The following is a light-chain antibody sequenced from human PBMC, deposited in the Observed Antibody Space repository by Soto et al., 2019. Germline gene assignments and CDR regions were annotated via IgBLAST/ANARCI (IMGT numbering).Light chain of an antibody. J-gene: IGLJ3*02. V-gene: IGLV4-69*01. CDR2: VNSDGSH. CDR3: QTWGTGIRV. Sequence: QSVLTQSSSASASLGASVKLTCTLSSGHSTYAIAWHQQQPEKRPRYLMKVNSDGSHSKGDGIPDRFSGSSSGAERYLTISSLQSDDEAVYYCQTWGTGIRVFGGGTKLTVL. CDR1: SGHSTYA.